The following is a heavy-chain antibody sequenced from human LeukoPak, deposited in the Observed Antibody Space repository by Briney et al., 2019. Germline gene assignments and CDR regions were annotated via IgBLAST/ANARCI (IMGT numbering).Heavy chain of an antibody. J-gene: IGHJ3*02. CDR2: INLNSGVT. V-gene: IGHV1-2*02. D-gene: IGHD3-22*01. CDR3: ARVAGYYYESSGYYHHAFDI. CDR1: GYTFTGYY. Sequence: ASVTVSCKASGYTFTGYYMHWVRIPPAPGLEWMGWINLNSGVTKYAQNFQGRVTMTRDTSISTAYMELSRLRSDDTAVYYCARVAGYYYESSGYYHHAFDIWGLGTMVTVSS.